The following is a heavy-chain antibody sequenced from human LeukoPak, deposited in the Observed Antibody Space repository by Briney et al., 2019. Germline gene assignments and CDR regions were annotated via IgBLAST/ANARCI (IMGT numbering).Heavy chain of an antibody. J-gene: IGHJ4*02. CDR1: GFTFSSYS. CDR2: ISNSGSTI. V-gene: IGHV3-48*04. D-gene: IGHD4-23*01. CDR3: VRDDGGSSPFDY. Sequence: GGSLRLSCAASGFTFSSYSMNWVRQAPGKGLEWVSYISNSGSTIYYADSVKGRSTISRDNTKNSLYLLMNSLRAEDTAVYYCVRDDGGSSPFDYWGQGTLVTVSS.